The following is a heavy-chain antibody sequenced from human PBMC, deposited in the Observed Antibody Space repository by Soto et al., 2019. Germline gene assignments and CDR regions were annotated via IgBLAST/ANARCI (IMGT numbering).Heavy chain of an antibody. V-gene: IGHV3-23*01. D-gene: IGHD3-3*01. Sequence: GGSLRLSCAASGFTFSSYAMSWVRQAPGKGLEWVSAISGSGGSTYYADSVKGRFTISRDNSKNTLYLQMNSLRAEDTAVYYCVRDLEGNRISSLGVVIIGPDFDYWGQGTLVTVSS. CDR3: VRDLEGNRISSLGVVIIGPDFDY. CDR1: GFTFSSYA. CDR2: ISGSGGST. J-gene: IGHJ4*02.